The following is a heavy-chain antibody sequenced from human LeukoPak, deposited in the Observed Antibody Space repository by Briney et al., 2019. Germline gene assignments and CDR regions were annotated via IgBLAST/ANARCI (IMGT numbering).Heavy chain of an antibody. CDR3: ARPLSSWYEYFQH. D-gene: IGHD6-13*01. CDR1: GGSISSSRYY. CDR2: IYYSGST. J-gene: IGHJ1*01. Sequence: PSETLSLTCTVSGGSISSSRYYWGWIRQPPGKGLEWIGSIYYSGSTYYNPSLKSRVTISVDTSKNQFSLKLSSVTAADTAVYYCARPLSSWYEYFQHWGQGTLVTVSS. V-gene: IGHV4-39*01.